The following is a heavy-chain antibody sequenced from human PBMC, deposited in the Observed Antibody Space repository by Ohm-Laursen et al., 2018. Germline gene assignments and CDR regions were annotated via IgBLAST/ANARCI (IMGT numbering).Heavy chain of an antibody. Sequence: SLRLSCAASGFTVRVYYMAWVRQAPGKGLEWVSIIYSGGSTYYTDSVKGRFTISRDNSKNTLYLEMNSLRAEDTAVYYCARDLSRGAFDYWGQGTLVTVSS. CDR3: ARDLSRGAFDY. J-gene: IGHJ4*02. CDR2: IYSGGST. V-gene: IGHV3-53*01. CDR1: GFTVRVYY. D-gene: IGHD1-26*01.